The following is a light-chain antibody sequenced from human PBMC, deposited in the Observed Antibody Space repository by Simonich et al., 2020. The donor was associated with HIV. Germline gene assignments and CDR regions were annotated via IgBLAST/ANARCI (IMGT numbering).Light chain of an antibody. CDR1: QSISNW. V-gene: IGKV1-5*03. CDR3: QQYNSYSWT. CDR2: KAS. J-gene: IGKJ1*01. Sequence: DIQMTHSPSTLSASVGDRVTITCRASQSISNWLAWYQQKPGKAPKLLIYKASSLESGVPSRFSGSGSGTQFTLTISSLQPDDFATYYCQQYNSYSWTFGQRTKVEIK.